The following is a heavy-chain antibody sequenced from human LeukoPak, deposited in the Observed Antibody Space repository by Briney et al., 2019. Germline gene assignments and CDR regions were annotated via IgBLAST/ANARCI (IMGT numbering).Heavy chain of an antibody. V-gene: IGHV4-30-2*01. D-gene: IGHD3-10*01. J-gene: IGHJ5*02. CDR3: ARAHPRSGYYGSGSYPKNWFDP. Sequence: PSETLSLTCTVSGGSISSGGYYWSWIRQPPGKGLEWIGYIYHSGSTNYNPSLKSRVTISVDTSKNQFSLKLSSVTAADTAVYYCARAHPRSGYYGSGSYPKNWFDPWGQGTLVTVSS. CDR1: GGSISSGGYY. CDR2: IYHSGST.